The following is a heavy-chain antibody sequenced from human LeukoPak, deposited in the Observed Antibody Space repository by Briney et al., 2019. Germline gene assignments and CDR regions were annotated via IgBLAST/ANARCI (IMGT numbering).Heavy chain of an antibody. D-gene: IGHD6-13*01. CDR2: INHSGST. V-gene: IGHV4-34*01. CDR1: GGSFSGDY. J-gene: IGHJ5*02. Sequence: SEPLSLTSAVYGGSFSGDYWSWIRQPPGKGLEWIGEINHSGSTNYNPSLKSRVTISVDTSKNQFSLKLSSVTAADTAVYYCARDLTLGYSSSWYNWFDPWGQGTLVTVSS. CDR3: ARDLTLGYSSSWYNWFDP.